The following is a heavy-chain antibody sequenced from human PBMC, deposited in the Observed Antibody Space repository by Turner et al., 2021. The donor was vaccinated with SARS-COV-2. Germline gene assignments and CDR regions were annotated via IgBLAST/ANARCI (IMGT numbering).Heavy chain of an antibody. CDR2: IYYSGST. V-gene: IGHV4-39*01. J-gene: IGHJ5*02. Sequence: QLQLQESGPGLVKPSETLSLTCTVSGGSISSSSYYWGWIRQPPGKELEWIGSIYYSGSTYYNPSLKSRVTISVDTSKNQFSLKLSSVTAADTAVYYCAPSPITMVRGVITFGWFDPWGQGTLVTVSS. CDR3: APSPITMVRGVITFGWFDP. D-gene: IGHD3-10*01. CDR1: GGSISSSSYY.